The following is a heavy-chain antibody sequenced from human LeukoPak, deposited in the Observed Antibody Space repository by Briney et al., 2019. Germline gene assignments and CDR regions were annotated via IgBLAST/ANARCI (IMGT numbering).Heavy chain of an antibody. CDR2: TYSGGST. Sequence: TGGSLRVSCAASGFSVTTSYMSWVRQAPGKGLEWVSVTYSGGSTSHADSVKGRFTVSRDDSKNMVYLQMNSLRAEDTAVYYCAKAVVVGATTLDYWGQGTLVTVSS. V-gene: IGHV3-66*01. CDR1: GFSVTTSY. D-gene: IGHD1-26*01. CDR3: AKAVVVGATTLDY. J-gene: IGHJ4*02.